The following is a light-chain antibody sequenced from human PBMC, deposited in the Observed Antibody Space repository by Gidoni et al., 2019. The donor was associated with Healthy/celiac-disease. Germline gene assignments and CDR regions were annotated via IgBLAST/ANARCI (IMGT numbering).Light chain of an antibody. CDR3: QQRSNWPI. J-gene: IGKJ2*01. V-gene: IGKV3-11*01. CDR2: DAS. Sequence: IVLTQSPAPLSLSPGERATLSCRASQSISSYLAWYQQKPGQAPRLLIYDASNRATGIPARFSGSGSGTDVTLTISSLEPEDFAVYYCQQRSNWPIFGQGTKLEIK. CDR1: QSISSY.